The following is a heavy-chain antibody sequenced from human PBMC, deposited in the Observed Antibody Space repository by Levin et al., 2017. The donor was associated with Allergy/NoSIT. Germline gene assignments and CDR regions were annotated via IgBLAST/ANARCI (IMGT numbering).Heavy chain of an antibody. D-gene: IGHD6-13*01. CDR2: ISGGGGST. J-gene: IGHJ4*02. CDR1: GFTFSSYA. CDR3: AKAQPYSSTSYYFDY. Sequence: GGSLRLSCAASGFTFSSYAMSWVRQAPGKGLEWVSAISGGGGSTYYADSVKGRFTISRGNSKNTLYLQMNSLRAEDTAVYYCAKAQPYSSTSYYFDYWGQGTLVTVSS. V-gene: IGHV3-23*01.